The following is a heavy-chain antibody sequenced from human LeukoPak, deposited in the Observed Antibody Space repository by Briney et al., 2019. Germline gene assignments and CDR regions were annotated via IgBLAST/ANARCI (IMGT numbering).Heavy chain of an antibody. CDR1: GFIFSTYC. J-gene: IGHJ4*02. Sequence: GGSLRLSCAASGFIFSTYCMTWVRQAPGKGREWVANMRENGSERNYADSVKGRFTISRDNDKNSLYLQMNSLRAEDTGVYYYARSPGSGWAPLDYWGQGTLVTVSS. CDR2: MRENGSER. D-gene: IGHD6-19*01. CDR3: ARSPGSGWAPLDY. V-gene: IGHV3-7*05.